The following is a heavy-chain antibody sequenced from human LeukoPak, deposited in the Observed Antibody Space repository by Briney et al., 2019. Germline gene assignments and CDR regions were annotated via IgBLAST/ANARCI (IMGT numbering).Heavy chain of an antibody. CDR3: ARASQYCSSTSCHYLPDY. CDR1: GYTFTSYA. Sequence: VASVKVSCKASGYTFTSYAMHWVRQAPGQRLEWMGWINAGNGNTKYSQKFQGRVTITRDTSASTAYMELSSLRSEDTAVYYCARASQYCSSTSCHYLPDYWGQGTLVTVSS. J-gene: IGHJ4*02. D-gene: IGHD2-2*01. CDR2: INAGNGNT. V-gene: IGHV1-3*01.